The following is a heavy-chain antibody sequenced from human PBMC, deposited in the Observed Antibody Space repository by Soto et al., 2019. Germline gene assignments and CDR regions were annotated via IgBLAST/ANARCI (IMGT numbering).Heavy chain of an antibody. J-gene: IGHJ4*02. V-gene: IGHV1-69*08. CDR2: IIPILGIA. CDR3: ARDQQLLNNVVVPAAIPY. Sequence: QVQLVQSGAEVKKPRSSVKVSCKASGGTFSSYTISWVRQAPGQGLEWMGRIIPILGIANYAQKFQGRVTITADKSTSTAYMELSSLRSEDTAVYYCARDQQLLNNVVVPAAIPYWGQGTLVTVSS. CDR1: GGTFSSYT. D-gene: IGHD2-2*02.